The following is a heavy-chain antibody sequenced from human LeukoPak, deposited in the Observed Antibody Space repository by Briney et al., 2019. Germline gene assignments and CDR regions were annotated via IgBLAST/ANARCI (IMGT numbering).Heavy chain of an antibody. V-gene: IGHV3-66*01. Sequence: PGGSLRLSCAASGFTVSSNYMSWVRQAPGKGLEWVSVIYSGGSTYYADSVKGRFTISRDNSKNTLYLQMNSLRAEDTAVYYCARVQYEITMVRGVIITAFDYWGQGTLVTVSS. CDR1: GFTVSSNY. D-gene: IGHD3-10*01. CDR2: IYSGGST. CDR3: ARVQYEITMVRGVIITAFDY. J-gene: IGHJ4*02.